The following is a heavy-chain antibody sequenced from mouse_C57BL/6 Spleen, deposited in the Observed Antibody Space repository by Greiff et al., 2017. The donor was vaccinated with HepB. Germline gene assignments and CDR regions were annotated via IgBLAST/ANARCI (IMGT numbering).Heavy chain of an antibody. V-gene: IGHV1-15*01. J-gene: IGHJ1*03. Sequence: VQLVESGAELVRPGASVTLSCKASGYTFTDYEMHWVKQTPVHGLEWIGAIDPETGGTAYNQKFKGKAILTADKSSSTAYMELRSLTSEDSAVYYCTRRGTAGWYFDVWGTGTTVTVSS. CDR2: IDPETGGT. CDR3: TRRGTAGWYFDV. D-gene: IGHD1-2*01. CDR1: GYTFTDYE.